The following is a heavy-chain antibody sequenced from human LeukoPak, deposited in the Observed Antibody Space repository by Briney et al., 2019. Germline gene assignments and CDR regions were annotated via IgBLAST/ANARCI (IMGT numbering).Heavy chain of an antibody. J-gene: IGHJ6*03. CDR3: ARDHPHYDILTGYYTAPYYYYMDV. CDR2: IKQDGSEK. CDR1: GFTFSSYW. D-gene: IGHD3-9*01. Sequence: GGSLRLPCAASGFTFSSYWMSWVRQAPGKGLEWVANIKQDGSEKYCVDSVKGRFTISRDNAKNSLYLQMNSLRAEDTAVYYCARDHPHYDILTGYYTAPYYYYMDVWGKGTTVTVSS. V-gene: IGHV3-7*01.